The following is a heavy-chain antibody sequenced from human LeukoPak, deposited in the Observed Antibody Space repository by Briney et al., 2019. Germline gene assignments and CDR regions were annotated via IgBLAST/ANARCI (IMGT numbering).Heavy chain of an antibody. J-gene: IGHJ6*02. CDR2: ISSSSSYI. V-gene: IGHV3-21*01. Sequence: GGSLRLSCAASGFTFSSYSMNWVRQAPGKGLEWVSSISSSSSYIYYADSVKGRFTISRDNAKNSLYLQMNSLRAEDTAVYYCARDRWELLSNSYHYCGLDVWGQGTTVTVSS. CDR3: ARDRWELLSNSYHYCGLDV. D-gene: IGHD2-15*01. CDR1: GFTFSSYS.